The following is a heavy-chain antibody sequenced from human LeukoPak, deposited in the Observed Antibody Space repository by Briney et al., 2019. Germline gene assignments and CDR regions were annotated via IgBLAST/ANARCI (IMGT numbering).Heavy chain of an antibody. Sequence: GASVKVSCKASGYTLSDYGINWVRQAPGQGLEWVGSISSYNHNTDYAQKLQGRVTMTTDTSTSTAYMELRSLRSDDTAVYYCARVIGYYDFWSGLSPNYYYMDVWGKGTTVTVSS. J-gene: IGHJ6*03. V-gene: IGHV1-18*01. CDR2: ISSYNHNT. CDR3: ARVIGYYDFWSGLSPNYYYMDV. D-gene: IGHD3-3*01. CDR1: GYTLSDYG.